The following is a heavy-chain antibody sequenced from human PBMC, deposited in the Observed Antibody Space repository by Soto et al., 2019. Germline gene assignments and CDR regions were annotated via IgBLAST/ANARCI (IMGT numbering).Heavy chain of an antibody. V-gene: IGHV5-10-1*01. D-gene: IGHD3-22*01. CDR2: IDPSDSQT. Sequence: GESLKISCKGSGYSFAGYWITWVRQKPGKGLEWMGRIDPSDSQTYYSPSFRGHVTISATKSITTVFLQWSSLRASDTAMYYCARQIYDSDTGPNFQYYFESWGQGTPATVSS. CDR1: GYSFAGYW. J-gene: IGHJ4*02. CDR3: ARQIYDSDTGPNFQYYFES.